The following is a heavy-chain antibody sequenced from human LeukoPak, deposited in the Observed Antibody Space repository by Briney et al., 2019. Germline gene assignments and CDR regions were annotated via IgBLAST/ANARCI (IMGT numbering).Heavy chain of an antibody. Sequence: ATVKISCKVSGNTFTDYYMHWVQQAPGKGLEWMGLVDPEDGETIYAEKFQGRVTITADTSTDTAYMELSSLRSEDTAVYYCATLELERRSDIDYWGQGTLVTVSS. CDR2: VDPEDGET. CDR1: GNTFTDYY. D-gene: IGHD1-1*01. CDR3: ATLELERRSDIDY. V-gene: IGHV1-69-2*01. J-gene: IGHJ4*01.